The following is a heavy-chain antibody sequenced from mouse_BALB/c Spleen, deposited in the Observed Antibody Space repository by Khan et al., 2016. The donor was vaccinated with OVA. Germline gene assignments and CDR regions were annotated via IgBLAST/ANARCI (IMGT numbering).Heavy chain of an antibody. CDR1: GYTFTNYG. D-gene: IGHD2-10*01. J-gene: IGHJ4*01. CDR3: ARPPYFSYVMVY. V-gene: IGHV9-3-1*01. Sequence: LVESGPELKKPGETVKISCKASGYTFTNYGLNWVKQAPGKGLQWMGWINTNTGEPTYAVDFKGRFAFSLEPSASTAYLQINNLKNEDTATYFCARPPYFSYVMVYWGQGTSVTVSS. CDR2: INTNTGEP.